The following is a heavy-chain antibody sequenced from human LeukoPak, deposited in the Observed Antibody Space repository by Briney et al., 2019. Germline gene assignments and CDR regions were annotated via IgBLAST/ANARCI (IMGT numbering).Heavy chain of an antibody. Sequence: PAQTHSLTCTVSGGSISSGGYYWSWIRQHPGKGLEWIGYIYYSGSTYYNPSLKSRVTISVDTSKNQFSLKLSSVTAADTAVYYCARAYYYDSSGYPATDAFDIWGQSTIFTVSS. CDR1: GGSISSGGYY. CDR2: IYYSGST. J-gene: IGHJ3*02. D-gene: IGHD3-22*01. CDR3: ARAYYYDSSGYPATDAFDI. V-gene: IGHV4-31*03.